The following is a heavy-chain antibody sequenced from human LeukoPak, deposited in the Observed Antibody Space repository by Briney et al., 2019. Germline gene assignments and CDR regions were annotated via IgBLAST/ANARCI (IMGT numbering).Heavy chain of an antibody. CDR1: GYIFTDYY. CDR2: INANSGGT. CDR3: SRDKYESRRVPPWPVTIGLAY. J-gene: IGHJ4*02. V-gene: IGHV1-2*02. Sequence: GASVKVSCKASGYIFTDYYIHWVRQAPGQGLEWMGWINANSGGTNYAQKFRGRVTMTRDTSTNTTYMDLSGLTFDDTAIFYCSRDKYESRRVPPWPVTIGLAYWGQGTLVTVSS. D-gene: IGHD4-11*01.